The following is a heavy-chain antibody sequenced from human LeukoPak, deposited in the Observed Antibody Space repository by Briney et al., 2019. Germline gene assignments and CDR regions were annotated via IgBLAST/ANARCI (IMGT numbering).Heavy chain of an antibody. J-gene: IGHJ4*02. CDR1: GFTFSSYG. CDR3: AKFEEMATITLFDY. CDR2: IRYDGSNK. V-gene: IGHV3-30*02. Sequence: PGGSLRLSCAASGFTFSSYGMHWVRQAPGKGLEWVAFIRYDGSNKYYADSVKGRFTISRDNSKNTLYLQMNSLRAEDTAVYYCAKFEEMATITLFDYWGQGTLVTVSS. D-gene: IGHD5-24*01.